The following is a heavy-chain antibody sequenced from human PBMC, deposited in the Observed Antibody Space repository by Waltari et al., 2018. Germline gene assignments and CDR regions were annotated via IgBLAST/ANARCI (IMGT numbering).Heavy chain of an antibody. CDR1: RDTFSTYA. CDR2: IIPLLDIS. D-gene: IGHD2-2*01. J-gene: IGHJ4*02. V-gene: IGHV1-69*09. CDR3: ARESRSTAGTDY. Sequence: QEQLVQSAAEVKKPGSSLKVPCKTSRDTFSTYAITWVRQAPGQGLEWMGRIIPLLDISNYAQQFQGRITITADRSTSTAYMELSSLESEDTALYYCARESRSTAGTDYWGQGTLVTVSS.